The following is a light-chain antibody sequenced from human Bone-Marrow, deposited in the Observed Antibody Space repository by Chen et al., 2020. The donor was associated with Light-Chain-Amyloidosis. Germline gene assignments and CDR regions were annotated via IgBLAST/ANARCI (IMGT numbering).Light chain of an antibody. CDR1: SSDVGGDNH. CDR3: SSYTITNTLV. Sequence: GLTPPGSVSGSPGQAITLSCTGTSSDVGGDNHVSWYQQHPDKAPKLMIYEVTNRPSWVPDRFSGSKSDNTASLTISGLQTEDEADYFCSSYTITNTLVFGSGTRVTVL. V-gene: IGLV2-14*01. CDR2: EVT. J-gene: IGLJ1*01.